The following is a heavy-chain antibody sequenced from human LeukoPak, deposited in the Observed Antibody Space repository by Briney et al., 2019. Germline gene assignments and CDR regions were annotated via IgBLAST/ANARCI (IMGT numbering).Heavy chain of an antibody. Sequence: PGGSLRLSCAASGFTFSSYGMHWVRQAPGKGLEWVAFILYDGSNKYYADSVKGRFTISRDNSKNTLYLQINSLRAEDTAVYYCAKRALETYYDFWSGYYLDYWGRGTLVTVSS. V-gene: IGHV3-30*02. CDR2: ILYDGSNK. CDR3: AKRALETYYDFWSGYYLDY. CDR1: GFTFSSYG. J-gene: IGHJ4*02. D-gene: IGHD3-3*01.